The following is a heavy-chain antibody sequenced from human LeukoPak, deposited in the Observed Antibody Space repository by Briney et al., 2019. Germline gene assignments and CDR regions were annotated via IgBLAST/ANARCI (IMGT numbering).Heavy chain of an antibody. V-gene: IGHV1-2*02. D-gene: IGHD3-3*01. CDR3: ARGEISITIFGVVYCPFDY. CDR1: GYTFTCYY. Sequence: ASVKVSCKASGYTFTCYYMHWVRQAPGQGLEWMGWINPNSDGTNYAQKFQGRVTMTRDTSISTAYMELSRLRSDDTAVYYCARGEISITIFGVVYCPFDYWGQGTLVTVSS. CDR2: INPNSDGT. J-gene: IGHJ4*02.